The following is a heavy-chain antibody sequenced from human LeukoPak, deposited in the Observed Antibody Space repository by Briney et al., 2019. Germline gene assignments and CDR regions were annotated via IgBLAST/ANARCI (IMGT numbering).Heavy chain of an antibody. Sequence: SETLSLTCAVYGGSFSGYYWSWTRQPPGKGLEWIGEINHSGSTNYNPSLKSRVTISVDTSKNQFSLKLSSVTAADTAVYYCARGGAAAGIRYYYYMDVWGKGTTVTVSS. CDR2: INHSGST. D-gene: IGHD6-13*01. CDR1: GGSFSGYY. V-gene: IGHV4-34*01. J-gene: IGHJ6*03. CDR3: ARGGAAAGIRYYYYMDV.